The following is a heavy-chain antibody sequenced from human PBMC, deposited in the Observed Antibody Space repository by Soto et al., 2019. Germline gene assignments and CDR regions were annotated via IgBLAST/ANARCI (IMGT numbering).Heavy chain of an antibody. D-gene: IGHD2-15*01. CDR1: GFTFSSYA. Sequence: GGSLRLSCAASGFTFSSYAMSWVRQAPGKGLEWVSAISGSGGSTYYADSVKGRFTISRDNSKNTLYLQMNSLRAEDTAVYYCAKDSVVVYVVVVAATQGAFDYWGQGTLVTVSS. J-gene: IGHJ4*02. CDR3: AKDSVVVYVVVVAATQGAFDY. CDR2: ISGSGGST. V-gene: IGHV3-23*01.